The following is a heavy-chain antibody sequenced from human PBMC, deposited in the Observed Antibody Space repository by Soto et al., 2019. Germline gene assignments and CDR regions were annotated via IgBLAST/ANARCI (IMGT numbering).Heavy chain of an antibody. J-gene: IGHJ4*02. CDR3: ARVPYYDILTGGNYFDY. V-gene: IGHV1-18*01. CDR2: ISGYNDYT. Sequence: ASVKVSCKASGYAFIRYGITWVRQAPGQGLEWMGWISGYNDYTNYAQKLQGRVTMTADTSTRTVYMELRSLTSDDTGVYYCARVPYYDILTGGNYFDYWGQGTLVTVSS. D-gene: IGHD3-9*01. CDR1: GYAFIRYG.